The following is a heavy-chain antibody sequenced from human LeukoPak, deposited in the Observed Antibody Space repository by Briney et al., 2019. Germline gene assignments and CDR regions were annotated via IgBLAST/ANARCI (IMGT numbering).Heavy chain of an antibody. J-gene: IGHJ6*02. CDR3: TRDPPMTSGYGMDV. CDR2: ISGSGGST. Sequence: GGSLRLPCAASGFTFSNYAMSWVRQALGKGLEWVSGISGSGGSTYYADSVKGRFTISRDNSKNTLYLQMNSLRAEDTAVYYCTRDPPMTSGYGMDVWGQGTTVTVSS. D-gene: IGHD4-11*01. V-gene: IGHV3-23*01. CDR1: GFTFSNYA.